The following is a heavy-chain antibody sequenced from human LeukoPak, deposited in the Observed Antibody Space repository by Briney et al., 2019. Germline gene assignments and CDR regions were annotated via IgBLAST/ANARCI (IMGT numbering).Heavy chain of an antibody. J-gene: IGHJ4*02. V-gene: IGHV4-59*08. CDR2: VSNSGST. CDR3: ASRAYYDSSGLDY. D-gene: IGHD3-22*01. CDR1: GGSIRNYY. Sequence: SETLSLTCSVSGGSIRNYYWTWIRQPPGKGLEWIGHVSNSGSTKYNLSLKSRVTISIDTSKKHFSLKLSSVTAADTAVYYCASRAYYDSSGLDYWGQGILVTVSS.